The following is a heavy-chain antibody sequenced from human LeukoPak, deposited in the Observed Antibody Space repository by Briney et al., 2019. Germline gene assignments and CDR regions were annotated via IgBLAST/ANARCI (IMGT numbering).Heavy chain of an antibody. Sequence: SETLSLTCTVSGGSISSGSYYWSWIRQPAGKGLEWIGRIYTSGSTNYNPSLKSRVTISLDTSKNQFSLKLSSVTAADTAVYYCARVLPTSSSGYAFDIWGQGTMVTVSS. V-gene: IGHV4-61*02. CDR2: IYTSGST. CDR3: ARVLPTSSSGYAFDI. D-gene: IGHD6-19*01. J-gene: IGHJ3*02. CDR1: GGSISSGSYY.